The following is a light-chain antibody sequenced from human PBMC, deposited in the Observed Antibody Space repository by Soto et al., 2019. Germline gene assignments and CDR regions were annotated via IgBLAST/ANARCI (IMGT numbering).Light chain of an antibody. CDR2: DVN. Sequence: QSALTQPASVSGSPGQSITISCTGTSSDVDGYNYVSWYQYHPGKAPKLMIYDVNNRPSGVSNRFSGSKSGNTASLTISGLQAEDEADYYCSSYTSSSTLAYVFGTGTKLTVL. CDR3: SSYTSSSTLAYV. CDR1: SSDVDGYNY. V-gene: IGLV2-14*01. J-gene: IGLJ1*01.